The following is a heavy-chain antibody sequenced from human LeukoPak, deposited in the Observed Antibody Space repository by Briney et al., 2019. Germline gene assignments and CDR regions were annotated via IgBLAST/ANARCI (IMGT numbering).Heavy chain of an antibody. J-gene: IGHJ4*02. D-gene: IGHD3-10*02. CDR3: AKELDTMFFDY. CDR2: AGWAGGTT. CDR1: GFNFDRYT. Sequence: GGSLRLSCATSGFNFDRYTIHWVRQAPGEGLEWVSLAGWAGGTTFYSDSVRGRFTISRDSGRKSVYLQMNSLTTDDTAFYFCAKELDTMFFDYWGQGALVTVSS. V-gene: IGHV3-43*01.